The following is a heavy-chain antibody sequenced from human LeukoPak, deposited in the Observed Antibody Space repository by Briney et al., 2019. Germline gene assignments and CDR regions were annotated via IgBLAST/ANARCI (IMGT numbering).Heavy chain of an antibody. D-gene: IGHD3-10*01. Sequence: SETLSLTCTVSGGSISSSSYYWGWIRQPPGKGLEWIGYIYYSGSTNYNPSLKSRVTISVDTSKNQFSLKLSSVTAADTAVYYCAREGGSGSYYNLREYNWFDPWGQGTLVTVSS. CDR3: AREGGSGSYYNLREYNWFDP. CDR2: IYYSGST. J-gene: IGHJ5*02. V-gene: IGHV4-61*01. CDR1: GGSISSSSYY.